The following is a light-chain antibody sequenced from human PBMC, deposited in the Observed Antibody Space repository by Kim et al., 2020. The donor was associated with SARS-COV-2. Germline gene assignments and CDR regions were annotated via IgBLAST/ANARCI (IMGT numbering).Light chain of an antibody. Sequence: SYELTQPPSVSVSPGQTARITCSGDALPNQYVYWYQQRPGRAPLLIIYKDTERPSGVPDRISGSSSGTTATLTISGVQAEDESDYYCQSPDSSATWVFGGGTQLTVL. CDR1: ALPNQY. V-gene: IGLV3-25*03. CDR3: QSPDSSATWV. J-gene: IGLJ3*02. CDR2: KDT.